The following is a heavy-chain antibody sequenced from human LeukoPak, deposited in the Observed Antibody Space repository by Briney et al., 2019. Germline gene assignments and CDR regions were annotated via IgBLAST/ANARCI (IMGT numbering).Heavy chain of an antibody. Sequence: GSLRLSCAASGFIFSSYWMHWVRHAPGKGLEWIGEINHSGSTNYNPSLKSRVTIPVDTSKNQFSLKLSSVTAADTAVYYCARACRSLNWFDPWGQGTLVTVSS. CDR3: ARACRSLNWFDP. V-gene: IGHV4-34*01. CDR2: INHSGST. J-gene: IGHJ5*02. CDR1: GFIFSSYW.